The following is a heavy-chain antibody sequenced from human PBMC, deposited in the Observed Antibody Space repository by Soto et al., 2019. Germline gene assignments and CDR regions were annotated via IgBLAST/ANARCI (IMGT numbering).Heavy chain of an antibody. Sequence: ASVKVSCKASGYTFTSYGISWVRQAPGQGLEWMGWISGYNGKTNYAQKFQGRVTMTRDTSTSTAYMELSSLRSEDTAVYYCATRGTRWLQSPFDYWGQGTLVTVSS. CDR1: GYTFTSYG. V-gene: IGHV1-18*01. D-gene: IGHD1-1*01. J-gene: IGHJ4*02. CDR2: ISGYNGKT. CDR3: ATRGTRWLQSPFDY.